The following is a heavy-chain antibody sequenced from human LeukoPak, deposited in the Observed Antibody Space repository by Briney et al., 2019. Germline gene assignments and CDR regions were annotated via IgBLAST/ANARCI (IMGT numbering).Heavy chain of an antibody. Sequence: GGSLRLSCAASGFTFSSYAMHWVRQAPGKGLEWVAVISYDRGNKYYADSVKGRFTISRDNSKNTLYLQMNSLRAEDTAVYYCARDRLNHAYGDPNWYFDLWGRGTLVTVSS. V-gene: IGHV3-30-3*01. CDR1: GFTFSSYA. J-gene: IGHJ2*01. CDR2: ISYDRGNK. CDR3: ARDRLNHAYGDPNWYFDL. D-gene: IGHD4-17*01.